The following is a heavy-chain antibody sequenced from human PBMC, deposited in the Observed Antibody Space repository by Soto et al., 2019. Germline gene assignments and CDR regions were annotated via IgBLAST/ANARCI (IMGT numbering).Heavy chain of an antibody. J-gene: IGHJ5*02. CDR1: GGSISNYY. CDR2: IYHSGST. Sequence: SETLSLTCIVSGGSISNYYWSWIRQPPGKGLEWIGYIYHSGSTYYNPSLKSRVTISVDRSKNQFSLKLSSVTAADTAVYYCARVPSPWGQGTLVTVSS. CDR3: ARVPSP. V-gene: IGHV4-59*12.